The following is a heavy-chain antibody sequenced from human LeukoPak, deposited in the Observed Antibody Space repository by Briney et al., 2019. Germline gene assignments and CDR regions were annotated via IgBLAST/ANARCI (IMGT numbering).Heavy chain of an antibody. V-gene: IGHV4-34*01. CDR2: INHSGST. CDR3: ARGLPYGSGSYFAPYYMDV. Sequence: SETLYLTCAVYGGSFSGYYWSWIRQPPGKGLEWIGEINHSGSTNYNPSLKSRVTISVDTSKNQFSLKLSSVTAADTAVYYCARGLPYGSGSYFAPYYMDVWGKGTTVTVSS. CDR1: GGSFSGYY. J-gene: IGHJ6*03. D-gene: IGHD3-10*01.